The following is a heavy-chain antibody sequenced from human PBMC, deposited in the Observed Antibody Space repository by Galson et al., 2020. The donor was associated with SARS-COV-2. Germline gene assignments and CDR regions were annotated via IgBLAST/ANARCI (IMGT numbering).Heavy chain of an antibody. CDR3: ARTARPYGNYGSPFDY. J-gene: IGHJ4*02. CDR1: GLTVSTSY. CDR2: IYSGGTT. Sequence: GGSLRLSCAASGLTVSTSYMSWVRQAPGKGLEWVSVIYSGGTTYDADSVKGRFTISRDNSKNTVHLQMNSLRVEDTAVYYCARTARPYGNYGSPFDYWGQGTLVTVSS. D-gene: IGHD4-17*01. V-gene: IGHV3-53*01.